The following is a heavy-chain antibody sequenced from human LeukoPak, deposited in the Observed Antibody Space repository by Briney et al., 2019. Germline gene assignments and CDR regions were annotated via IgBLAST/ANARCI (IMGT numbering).Heavy chain of an antibody. CDR1: GFTFSSCA. CDR3: AAITMIVAPFDY. V-gene: IGHV3-23*01. CDR2: ISGSGGTT. J-gene: IGHJ4*02. D-gene: IGHD3-22*01. Sequence: GGSLRLSCAASGFTFSSCAMSWVRQAPGKGLEWVSAISGSGGTTYYADSVKGRFTISRDNSKNTLYLQMNSLRAEDTAVYYCAAITMIVAPFDYWGQGTLVTVSS.